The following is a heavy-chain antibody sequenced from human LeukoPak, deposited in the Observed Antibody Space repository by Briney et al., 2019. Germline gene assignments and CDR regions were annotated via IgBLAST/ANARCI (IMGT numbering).Heavy chain of an antibody. Sequence: PSETLSLTCTVFGDSISSGTYYWSWIRQPAGKGLEWIGRIYTSGNTNYNPPLKSRVTMSVDTSKNQFSLKLSSVTAADTAVYYCARDFNGSYYTYSLHYWGRGTLVTVSS. J-gene: IGHJ4*02. CDR2: IYTSGNT. CDR3: ARDFNGSYYTYSLHY. D-gene: IGHD1-26*01. CDR1: GDSISSGTYY. V-gene: IGHV4-61*02.